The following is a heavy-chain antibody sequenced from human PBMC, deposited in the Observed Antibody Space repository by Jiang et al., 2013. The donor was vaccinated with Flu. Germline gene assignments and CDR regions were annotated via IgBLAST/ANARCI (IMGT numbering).Heavy chain of an antibody. CDR2: T. J-gene: IGHJ4*02. CDR3: TTIPHGNGDYVTSFDLLGSERDY. Sequence: TDYAAPVKGRFTISRDDSKNTLYLQMNSLKTEDTAVYYCTTIPHGNGDYVTSFDLLGSERDYWGQGTLVTVSS. V-gene: IGHV3-15*01. D-gene: IGHD4-17*01.